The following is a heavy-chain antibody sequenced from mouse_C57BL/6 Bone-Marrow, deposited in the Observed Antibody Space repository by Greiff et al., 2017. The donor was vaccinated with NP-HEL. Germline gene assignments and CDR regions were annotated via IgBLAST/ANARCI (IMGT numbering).Heavy chain of an antibody. J-gene: IGHJ4*01. CDR1: GYTFTTYP. CDR2: FHPYNDDT. V-gene: IGHV1-47*01. CDR3: ARRSNFDYAMDY. Sequence: VQLQQSGAELVKPGASVKMSCKASGYTFTTYPIEWMKQSHGQCLEWIGNFHPYNDDTKSNETFTGKATLTVDKSSSTVYLDLSRLTSDDSAGYYWARRSNFDYAMDYWGQGTSVTVSS. D-gene: IGHD1-1*01.